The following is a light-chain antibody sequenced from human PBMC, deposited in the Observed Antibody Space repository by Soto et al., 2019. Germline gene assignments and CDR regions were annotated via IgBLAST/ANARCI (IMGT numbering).Light chain of an antibody. CDR2: EVA. J-gene: IGLJ2*01. V-gene: IGLV2-14*03. CDR1: NSDVGAYPY. Sequence: QSVLTQPASVSGSPGQSITISCTGTNSDVGAYPYVSWYQQHPGNAPKLLIYEVADRPSGVSDRFSGSKSVNTASLTISALQAEDEAVYYCSSYATSGTNVIFGVGTKLTVL. CDR3: SSYATSGTNVI.